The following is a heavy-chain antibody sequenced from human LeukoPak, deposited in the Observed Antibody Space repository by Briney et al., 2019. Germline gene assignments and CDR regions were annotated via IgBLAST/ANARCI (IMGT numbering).Heavy chain of an antibody. CDR2: IYHSGST. Sequence: SETLSLTCTVSGYSISSGYYWGWIRQPPGQGLEWIGSIYHSGSTYYNPSLKSRVTISVDTSKNQFSLKLSSVTAADTAVYYCARVGNPLVTVFAWFDPWGQGTLVTVSS. J-gene: IGHJ5*02. D-gene: IGHD3-3*01. CDR3: ARVGNPLVTVFAWFDP. V-gene: IGHV4-38-2*02. CDR1: GYSISSGYY.